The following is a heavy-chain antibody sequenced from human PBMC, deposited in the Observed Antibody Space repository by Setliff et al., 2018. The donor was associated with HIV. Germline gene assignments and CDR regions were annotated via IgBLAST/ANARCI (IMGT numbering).Heavy chain of an antibody. D-gene: IGHD6-19*01. CDR2: IFSNDEK. Sequence: GSGPTLVNPTQTLTLTCTVSGFSVTSYGVAVAWIRQPPGKALEWLAHIFSNDEKSYSTSLRSRLTISKDTSQSQVALTMTNMDPVDTATYYCARVQWLSYMDVWGKGTTVTVSS. CDR3: ARVQWLSYMDV. J-gene: IGHJ6*03. V-gene: IGHV2-26*01. CDR1: GFSVTSYGVA.